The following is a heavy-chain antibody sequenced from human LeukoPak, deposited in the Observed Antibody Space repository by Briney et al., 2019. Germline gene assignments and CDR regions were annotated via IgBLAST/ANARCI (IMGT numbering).Heavy chain of an antibody. J-gene: IGHJ4*02. CDR3: AKDLEDGSGSKQFDY. CDR1: GFTFDDYA. CDR2: ISWNSGSI. V-gene: IGHV3-9*01. D-gene: IGHD3-10*01. Sequence: PGGSLRLSCAASGFTFDDYAMHWVRQAPGKGLEWVSGISWNSGSIGYADSVKGRFTISRDNAKNSLYLQMNSLRAEDTALYYCAKDLEDGSGSKQFDYWGQGTLVTVSS.